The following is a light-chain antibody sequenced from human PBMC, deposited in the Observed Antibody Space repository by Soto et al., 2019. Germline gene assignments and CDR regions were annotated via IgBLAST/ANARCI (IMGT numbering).Light chain of an antibody. CDR3: SSYAGIRTYV. V-gene: IGLV2-23*01. CDR1: SSDVGSYDF. J-gene: IGLJ1*01. CDR2: EGS. Sequence: QSVLTQPASVSGSPGQSITISCTGTSSDVGSYDFVSWYQQHPGKAPKLLIYEGSKRPSGVSDRFSGSKSGNTASLTISGLQAEDEADYHCSSYAGIRTYVFGSGTKFTVL.